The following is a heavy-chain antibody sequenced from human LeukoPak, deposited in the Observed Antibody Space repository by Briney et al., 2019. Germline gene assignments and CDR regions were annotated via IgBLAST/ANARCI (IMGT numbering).Heavy chain of an antibody. J-gene: IGHJ3*02. CDR3: ARGGDTSGSVRSPFDI. D-gene: IGHD3-22*01. CDR1: GLTVSSNY. V-gene: IGHV3-53*01. CDR2: IYSGGST. Sequence: GGSLRLSCAASGLTVSSNYMSWVRQAPGKGLDWVSVIYSGGSTYYADSVKGRFTISRDNPKNTLYLQMNSLRAEDTAVYYCARGGDTSGSVRSPFDIWGQGTLVTVSS.